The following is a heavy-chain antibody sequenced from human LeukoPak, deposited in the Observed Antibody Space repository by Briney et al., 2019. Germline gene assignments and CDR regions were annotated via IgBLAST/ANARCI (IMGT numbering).Heavy chain of an antibody. V-gene: IGHV4-4*02. Sequence: SETLSLTCAVSGGSISSSNWWSWVCQPPGKGLEWIGEIYHSGSTNYNPSLNSPVTISVDTSKNQFSLKLSSVTAADTAVYYCAGGDTAMENLFDYWGQGTLVTVSS. J-gene: IGHJ4*02. CDR2: IYHSGST. CDR1: GGSISSSNW. CDR3: AGGDTAMENLFDY. D-gene: IGHD5-18*01.